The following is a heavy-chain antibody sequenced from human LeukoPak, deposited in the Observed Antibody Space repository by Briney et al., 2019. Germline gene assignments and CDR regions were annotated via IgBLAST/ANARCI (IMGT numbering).Heavy chain of an antibody. CDR2: ISIHGGDT. Sequence: GGSLRLSCAASVFTFSSYAMHWVRQARGKGLEYVSAISIHGGDTYYANSVKGRFTISRDNSKNTLYLQMGSLRAEDMAVYYCARVLRDASGYYDYWGQGTLVTVSS. CDR1: VFTFSSYA. J-gene: IGHJ4*02. D-gene: IGHD3-22*01. CDR3: ARVLRDASGYYDY. V-gene: IGHV3-64*01.